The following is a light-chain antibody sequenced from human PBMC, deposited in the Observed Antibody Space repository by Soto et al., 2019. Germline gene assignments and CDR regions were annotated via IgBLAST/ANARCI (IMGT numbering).Light chain of an antibody. CDR1: SSNIGSNA. Sequence: QSVLTQPPSASGTPGQRVTISCSGSSSNIGSNAVNWYQQLPGTAPKLLIYSNNQRPSGISDRFSGSKSGTSASLAISGLQAEDEADYYCASWDDTRTPLVFGAGTKLTVL. J-gene: IGLJ2*01. V-gene: IGLV1-44*01. CDR2: SNN. CDR3: ASWDDTRTPLV.